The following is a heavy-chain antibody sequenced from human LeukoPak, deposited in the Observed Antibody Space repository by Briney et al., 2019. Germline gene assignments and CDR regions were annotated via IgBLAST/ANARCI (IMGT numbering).Heavy chain of an antibody. V-gene: IGHV1-2*02. D-gene: IGHD2-21*02. Sequence: GASVKVSCKASGYTFTGYYMHWVRQAPGQGLEWMGWINPNSGGTNYAQKFQGRVTMTRDTSISTAYMELSRLRSDDMAVYYCARGDLIVVVTALIDYWGQGTLVTVSS. J-gene: IGHJ4*02. CDR2: INPNSGGT. CDR3: ARGDLIVVVTALIDY. CDR1: GYTFTGYY.